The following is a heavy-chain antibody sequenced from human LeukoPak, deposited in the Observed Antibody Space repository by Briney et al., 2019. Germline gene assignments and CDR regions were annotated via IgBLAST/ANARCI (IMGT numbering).Heavy chain of an antibody. CDR3: ARVWGAFDY. CDR2: SNSDGSST. V-gene: IGHV3-74*01. J-gene: IGHJ4*02. Sequence: PGGSLRLSCAASGFTLSNYWMQWVRQAAGKGRVWVSRSNSDGSSTTYADSVKGRFTISRDNAKNTLYLQMTSLSAEDTAVYYCARVWGAFDYWGQGTLVTVSS. D-gene: IGHD3-16*01. CDR1: GFTLSNYW.